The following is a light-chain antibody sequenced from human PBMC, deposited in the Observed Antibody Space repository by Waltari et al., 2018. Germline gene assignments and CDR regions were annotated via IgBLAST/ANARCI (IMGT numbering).Light chain of an antibody. CDR1: KSVRFY. CDR2: PAS. Sequence: EIVLTQSPGTVSLSPGDRATLSCWASKSVRFYLAWYQQKPGQAPRLLIYPASTRATGIPDRFRASGSGTDFSLTINRLEPEDFAMYYCQQYVESPATFGQGTKVEIK. CDR3: QQYVESPAT. V-gene: IGKV3-20*01. J-gene: IGKJ1*01.